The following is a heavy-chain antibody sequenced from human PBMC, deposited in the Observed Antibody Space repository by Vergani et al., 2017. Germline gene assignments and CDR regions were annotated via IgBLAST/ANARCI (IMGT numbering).Heavy chain of an antibody. CDR1: GYTFTSYY. CDR2: INPSGGST. Sequence: QVQLVQSGAEVKKPGSSVKVSCKASGYTFTSYYMHWVRQAAGQGLEWMGIINPSGGSTSYAQKFQGRVTMTRDTSTSTVYMELSSLRYEDTAVYYCARAPTYAMVRGNCFDPWGQGTLVTVSS. CDR3: ARAPTYAMVRGNCFDP. V-gene: IGHV1-46*03. D-gene: IGHD3-10*01. J-gene: IGHJ5*02.